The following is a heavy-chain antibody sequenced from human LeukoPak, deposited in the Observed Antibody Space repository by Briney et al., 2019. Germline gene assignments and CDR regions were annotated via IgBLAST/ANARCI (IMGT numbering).Heavy chain of an antibody. CDR3: ARAAYYYGSGTSYYFDY. J-gene: IGHJ4*02. CDR1: GGSISSYY. D-gene: IGHD3-10*01. CDR2: IYYSGST. V-gene: IGHV4-59*01. Sequence: SETLSLTCTVSGGSISSYYWSWIRQPPGKGLEWIGYIYYSGSTNYNPSFKSRVTISVDTSKNQFSLKLSSVTAADTAVYYCARAAYYYGSGTSYYFDYWGQGTLVTVSS.